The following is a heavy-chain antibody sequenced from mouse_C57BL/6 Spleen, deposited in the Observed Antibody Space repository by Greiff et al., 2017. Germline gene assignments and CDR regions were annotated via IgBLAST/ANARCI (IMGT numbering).Heavy chain of an antibody. D-gene: IGHD1-1*01. CDR2: IDPSDSYT. CDR1: GYTFTSYW. CDR3: ADYYGSSYDYYAMDY. V-gene: IGHV1-69*01. Sequence: QVHVKQPGAELVMPGASVKLSCKASGYTFTSYWMHWVKQRPGQGLEWIGEIDPSDSYTNYNQKFKGKSTLTVDKSSSTAYMQLSSLTSEDSAVYYCADYYGSSYDYYAMDYWGQGTSVTVSS. J-gene: IGHJ4*01.